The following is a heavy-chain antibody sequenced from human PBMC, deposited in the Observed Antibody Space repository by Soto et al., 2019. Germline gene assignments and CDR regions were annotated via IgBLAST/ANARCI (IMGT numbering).Heavy chain of an antibody. D-gene: IGHD4-17*01. CDR1: GFTFCTHA. Sequence: GGSLRLSCAASGFTFCTHAVSWVRQAPGKGLEWVSRISGSDGSTYYADSVKGRFTISRDDSKNTLYLQMNSLRAEDTAVYYCARRYGPGFDYWGQGTLVTVSS. V-gene: IGHV3-23*01. CDR3: ARRYGPGFDY. CDR2: ISGSDGST. J-gene: IGHJ4*02.